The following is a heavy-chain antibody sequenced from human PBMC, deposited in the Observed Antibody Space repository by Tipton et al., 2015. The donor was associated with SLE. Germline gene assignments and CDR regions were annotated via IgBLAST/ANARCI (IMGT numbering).Heavy chain of an antibody. CDR2: VHYRGNT. J-gene: IGHJ4*02. V-gene: IGHV4-59*01. D-gene: IGHD6-13*01. CDR1: GGSISGYY. Sequence: GLVKPSETLSLTCTVSGGSISGYYWSWIRQPPGEGLEWIGCVHYRGNTNYNPSLGGRVTVSVDTSKNQFSLNLNSVTAADTAIYYCARGGGDSSSCQDFDFWGQGTLVTVSS. CDR3: ARGGGDSSSCQDFDF.